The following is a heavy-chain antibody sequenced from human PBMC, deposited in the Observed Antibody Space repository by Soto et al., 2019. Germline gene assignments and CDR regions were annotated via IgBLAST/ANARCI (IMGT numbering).Heavy chain of an antibody. CDR2: IYYAGST. CDR3: ARRIVPTETFDY. CDR1: GGSIRSYY. Sequence: PSETLSLTCTVSGGSIRSYYWSWIRQPPGRGLEWIGFIYYAGSTKYNPSLNSRVTISVDTSKNQFSLTVTSVTAADTAVYYCARRIVPTETFDYWGQGILVTVSS. J-gene: IGHJ4*02. D-gene: IGHD5-12*01. V-gene: IGHV4-59*08.